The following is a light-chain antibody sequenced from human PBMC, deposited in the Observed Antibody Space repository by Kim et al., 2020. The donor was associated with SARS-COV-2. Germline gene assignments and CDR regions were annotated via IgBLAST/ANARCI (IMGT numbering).Light chain of an antibody. Sequence: SYELTQPLSVSVALGQTARITCGGNNIGSKNVHWYQQKPGQAPVLVIYRDSNRPSGIPERFSGSNSGNTATLTISRAQAGDEADYYCQVWDSSTGVFGGGTQLT. CDR2: RDS. CDR1: NIGSKN. J-gene: IGLJ3*02. CDR3: QVWDSSTGV. V-gene: IGLV3-9*01.